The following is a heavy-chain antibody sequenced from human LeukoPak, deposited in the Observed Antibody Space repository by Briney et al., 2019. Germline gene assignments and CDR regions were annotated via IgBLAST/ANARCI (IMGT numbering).Heavy chain of an antibody. Sequence: PSGTLSLTCTVSGGSVSSGSYYWSWIGQPPGKGLEWIGYMYYSGSTNYNPSLKSRVTISVDTSKNQFSLKLSSVTAADTAVYFCARDHCSGGSCRLDYWGQGTLVTVSS. V-gene: IGHV4-61*01. D-gene: IGHD2-15*01. J-gene: IGHJ4*02. CDR2: MYYSGST. CDR3: ARDHCSGGSCRLDY. CDR1: GGSVSSGSYY.